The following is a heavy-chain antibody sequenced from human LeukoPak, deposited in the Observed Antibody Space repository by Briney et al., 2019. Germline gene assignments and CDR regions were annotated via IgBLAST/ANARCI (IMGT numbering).Heavy chain of an antibody. CDR1: GGTFSSYA. CDR3: ARDGTYCSSTSCYSYYYYYYYMDV. CDR2: IIPIFGTA. D-gene: IGHD2-2*02. V-gene: IGHV1-69*05. J-gene: IGHJ6*03. Sequence: GASVKVSCKASGGTFSSYAISWVRQAPGQGLEWMGRIIPIFGTANYAQKFQGRVTITTDESTSTAYMELSSLRSEDTAVYYCARDGTYCSSTSCYSYYYYYYYMDVWGKGTTVTVSS.